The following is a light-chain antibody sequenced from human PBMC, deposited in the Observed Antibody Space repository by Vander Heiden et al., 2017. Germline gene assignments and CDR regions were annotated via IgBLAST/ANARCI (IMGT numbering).Light chain of an antibody. CDR2: AAS. Sequence: AIRMTQSPSSLSASTGDRVTLTWRASQGISSYLAWYQQKPGKAPKLLIYAASTLQSGVPSRFSGSGSGTDFTLTISCLQSEDFATYYCQQYYSYPYTFGQGTKLEIK. V-gene: IGKV1-8*01. J-gene: IGKJ2*01. CDR3: QQYYSYPYT. CDR1: QGISSY.